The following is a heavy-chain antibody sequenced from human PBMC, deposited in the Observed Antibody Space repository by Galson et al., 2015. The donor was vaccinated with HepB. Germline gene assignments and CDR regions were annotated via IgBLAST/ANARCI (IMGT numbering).Heavy chain of an antibody. D-gene: IGHD6-13*01. Sequence: SVKVSCKASGGTFSSYAISWVRQAPGQGLEWMGGIIPIFGTANYAQKFQGRVTITADTSTSTAYMELSSLRSEDTAVYYCASTMKYYSSQCYFDYWGQGTLVTVSS. V-gene: IGHV1-69*06. J-gene: IGHJ4*02. CDR3: ASTMKYYSSQCYFDY. CDR1: GGTFSSYA. CDR2: IIPIFGTA.